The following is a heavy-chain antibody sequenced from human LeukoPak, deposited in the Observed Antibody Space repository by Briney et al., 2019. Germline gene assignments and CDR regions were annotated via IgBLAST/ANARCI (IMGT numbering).Heavy chain of an antibody. CDR3: ARAQGALDY. Sequence: GGSLRLSCAASGFTITTYAVNWVRQAPGKGLEWVSGIGGGGTEYYADSVKGRFIISSDNSQNLVHLRMNSLTVEDTAVYYCARAQGALDYWGQGTLVTVSS. CDR1: GFTITTYA. CDR2: IGGGGTE. J-gene: IGHJ4*02. V-gene: IGHV3-23*01. D-gene: IGHD1-26*01.